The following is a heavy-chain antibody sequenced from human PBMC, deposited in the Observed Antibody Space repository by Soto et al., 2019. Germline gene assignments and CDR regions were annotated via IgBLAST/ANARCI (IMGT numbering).Heavy chain of an antibody. CDR1: GFTFSNFG. D-gene: IGHD2-15*01. V-gene: IGHV3-30*18. CDR3: AKDLDVVMVLSATSGLDV. CDR2: ISYDGRSE. J-gene: IGHJ6*02. Sequence: PGGSLRLSCVASGFTFSNFGMHWVRQAPGKGLEWVAGISYDGRSESYVDSVRGRFTLSRDNSKNTLSLQIISLRPEDTGVYYCAKDLDVVMVLSATSGLDVWGQGTTVTVSS.